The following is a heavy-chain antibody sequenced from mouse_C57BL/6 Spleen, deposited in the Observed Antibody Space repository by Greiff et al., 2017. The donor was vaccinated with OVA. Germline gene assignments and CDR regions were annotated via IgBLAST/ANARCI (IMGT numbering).Heavy chain of an antibody. V-gene: IGHV3-6*01. CDR3: SVVATPYYFDY. Sequence: EVKLMESGPGLVKPSQSLSLTCSVTGYSITSGYYWNWIRQFPGNKLEWLGYISYDGSNNYNPSLKNRISITRDTSKNQFFLKLNSVTTEDTATYYCSVVATPYYFDYWGQGTTLTVSS. CDR2: ISYDGSN. J-gene: IGHJ2*01. D-gene: IGHD1-1*01. CDR1: GYSITSGYY.